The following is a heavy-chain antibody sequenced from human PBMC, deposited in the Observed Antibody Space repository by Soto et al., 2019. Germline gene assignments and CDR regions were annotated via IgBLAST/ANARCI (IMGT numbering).Heavy chain of an antibody. D-gene: IGHD2-15*01. J-gene: IGHJ5*02. CDR3: ARRQSSPWFDP. CDR2: IYYSGST. CDR1: GGSISSSNYY. V-gene: IGHV4-39*01. Sequence: SETLSLTCTVCGGSISSSNYYWGWVRQPPGKGLEWIGNIYYSGSTYYNPSLKSRVTISVDTSKNQFSLKLNSLTAADTAVYYCARRQSSPWFDPWGQGTLVTVSS.